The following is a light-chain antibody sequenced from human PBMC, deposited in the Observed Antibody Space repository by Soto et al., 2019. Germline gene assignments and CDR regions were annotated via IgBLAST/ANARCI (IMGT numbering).Light chain of an antibody. Sequence: QSALTQPASVSGSPGQSITISCTGSSSDVGGYDHVSWYQQHPGKAPKIMIYDVSNRPSGVSNRFSGSKSVNTASLTISGLQAEDEAAYYCSSYTSSSTLVFGGGTKLTVL. CDR2: DVS. CDR3: SSYTSSSTLV. J-gene: IGLJ2*01. CDR1: SSDVGGYDH. V-gene: IGLV2-14*01.